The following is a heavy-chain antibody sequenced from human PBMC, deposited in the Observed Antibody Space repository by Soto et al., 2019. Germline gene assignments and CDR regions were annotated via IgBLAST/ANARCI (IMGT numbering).Heavy chain of an antibody. V-gene: IGHV3-33*01. CDR2: IWYDGSNK. J-gene: IGHJ4*02. Sequence: SLRLSCAASGFTFSSYGMHWVRQAPGKGLEWVAVIWYDGSNKYYADSVKGRFTISRDNSKNTLYLQMNSLGAEDTAVYYCARDRYCSSTSCYLGYFDYWGQGTLVTVSS. CDR1: GFTFSSYG. CDR3: ARDRYCSSTSCYLGYFDY. D-gene: IGHD2-2*01.